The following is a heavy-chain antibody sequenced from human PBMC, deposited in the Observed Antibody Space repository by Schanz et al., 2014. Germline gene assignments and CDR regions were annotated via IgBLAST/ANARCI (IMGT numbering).Heavy chain of an antibody. CDR2: ISAYTNNT. CDR1: GGTFSSFG. Sequence: VQLEQSGAEVKKPGSSVKVSCKASGGTFSSFGINWVRQAPGQGLEWMGWISAYTNNTNYAQKVQGRVTMTTDTSTSTAYMELRNLRSDDTAVYYCARAKRFGDMDVWGQGTTVTVSS. J-gene: IGHJ6*02. V-gene: IGHV1-18*01. D-gene: IGHD3-10*01. CDR3: ARAKRFGDMDV.